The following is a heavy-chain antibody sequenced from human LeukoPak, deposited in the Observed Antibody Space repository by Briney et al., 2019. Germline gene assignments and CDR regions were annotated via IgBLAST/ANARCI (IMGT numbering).Heavy chain of an antibody. CDR1: GFTFDDYG. V-gene: IGHV3-20*01. Sequence: GGSLRLSCAASGFTFDDYGMSWVRQAPGKGLEWVSGINWNGGSTGYADSVKGRFTISRDNAKNSLYLQMNSLRAEDTALYHCARVLNRFDYYGSGSYSYWGQGTLVTVSS. D-gene: IGHD3-10*01. J-gene: IGHJ4*02. CDR2: INWNGGST. CDR3: ARVLNRFDYYGSGSYSY.